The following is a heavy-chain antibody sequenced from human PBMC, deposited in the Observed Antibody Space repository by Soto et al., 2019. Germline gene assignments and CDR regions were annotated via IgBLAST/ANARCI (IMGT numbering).Heavy chain of an antibody. CDR1: GGTFSSYS. J-gene: IGHJ5*02. V-gene: IGHV1-69*13. CDR2: IIPIFGTA. Sequence: ASVQVCCEASGGTFSSYSISWVREAPGQGLEWMGGIIPIFGTANYAQKFQGRVTITADESTSTAYMELSSLRSEDTAVYYCARENVLRFLEWLFHWFDPWGQGTLVTVSS. CDR3: ARENVLRFLEWLFHWFDP. D-gene: IGHD3-3*01.